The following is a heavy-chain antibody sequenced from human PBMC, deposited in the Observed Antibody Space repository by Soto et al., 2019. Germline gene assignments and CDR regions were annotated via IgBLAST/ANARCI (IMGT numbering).Heavy chain of an antibody. V-gene: IGHV1-58*01. J-gene: IGHJ3*02. D-gene: IGHD3-10*01. CDR1: GFTFTSSA. CDR3: ARGSLTMVRGVIGAFDI. CDR2: IVVGSGNT. Sequence: ASVKVSCKASGFTFTSSAVQWVRQARGQRLEWMGWIVVGSGNTNYAQKFQERVTITRDTSTSTAYLELSRLTSHDTAVYYCARGSLTMVRGVIGAFDIWGQGTMVTVSS.